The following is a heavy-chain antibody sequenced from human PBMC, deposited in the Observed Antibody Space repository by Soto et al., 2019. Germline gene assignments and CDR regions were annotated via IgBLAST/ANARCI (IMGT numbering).Heavy chain of an antibody. V-gene: IGHV1-18*01. Sequence: QVQLVQSGAEVKKPGASVKVSCRASGYMFTSYGINWVRQAPGLGPEWMGWIPVYNGNTKYAQKLQDRLTMTTDTSMSTXXXXXXSXXXXXXXXXXXXXXXXXXFDXWGQGTLVTVST. CDR2: IPVYNGNT. J-gene: IGHJ4*02. CDR3: XXXXXXXFDX. CDR1: GYMFTSYG.